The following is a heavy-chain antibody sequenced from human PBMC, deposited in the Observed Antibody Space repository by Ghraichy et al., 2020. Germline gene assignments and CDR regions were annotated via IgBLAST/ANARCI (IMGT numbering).Heavy chain of an antibody. CDR3: ARFNSDYYYDSSGPTYYFDY. D-gene: IGHD3-22*01. CDR1: GGSISSYY. Sequence: QTLSLTCTVSGGSISSYYWSWIRQPPGKGLEWIGYIYYSGSTNYNPSLKSRVTISVDTSKNQFSLKLSSVTAADTAVYYCARFNSDYYYDSSGPTYYFDYWGQGTLVTVSS. J-gene: IGHJ4*02. CDR2: IYYSGST. V-gene: IGHV4-59*01.